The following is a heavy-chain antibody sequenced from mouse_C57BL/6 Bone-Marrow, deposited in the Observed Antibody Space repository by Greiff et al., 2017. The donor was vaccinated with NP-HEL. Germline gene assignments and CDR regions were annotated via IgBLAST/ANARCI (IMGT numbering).Heavy chain of an antibody. D-gene: IGHD2-3*01. Sequence: VQLQQPGAELVMPGASVKLSCKASGYTFTSYWMHWVKQRPGQGLEWIGEIDPSDSYTNYNQKFKGKSTLTVDKSSSTTYMQLSSLTSEDSAVYYCARRGKYDWYFDVWGTGTTVTVSS. CDR1: GYTFTSYW. J-gene: IGHJ1*03. CDR2: IDPSDSYT. V-gene: IGHV1-69*01. CDR3: ARRGKYDWYFDV.